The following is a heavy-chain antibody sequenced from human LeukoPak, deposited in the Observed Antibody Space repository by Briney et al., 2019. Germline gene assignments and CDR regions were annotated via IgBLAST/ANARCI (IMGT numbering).Heavy chain of an antibody. CDR1: GGSISSHY. CDR3: ARSGALTGYLY. V-gene: IGHV4-59*11. J-gene: IGHJ4*02. Sequence: SETLSLTCTVSGGSISSHYGTWIRQAPGKGLEWIGYIYCSGNTNYNPSLKSRVTISVDTSKNQFSLTLSSVTAADTAVYYCARSGALTGYLYWGQGTLVTVSS. D-gene: IGHD3-9*01. CDR2: IYCSGNT.